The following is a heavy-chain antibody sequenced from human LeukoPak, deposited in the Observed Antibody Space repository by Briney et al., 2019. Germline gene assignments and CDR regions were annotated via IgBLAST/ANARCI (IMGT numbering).Heavy chain of an antibody. CDR1: GFTFSSHS. J-gene: IGHJ4*02. CDR2: ISGSGGST. CDR3: AKGRGHYYDSSGPPDY. D-gene: IGHD3-22*01. V-gene: IGHV3-23*01. Sequence: GGSLRLSCAASGFTFSSHSMNWVRQAPGKGLEWVSAISGSGGSTYYADSVKGRFTISRDNSKNTLYLQMNSLRAEDTAVYYCAKGRGHYYDSSGPPDYWGQGTLVTVSS.